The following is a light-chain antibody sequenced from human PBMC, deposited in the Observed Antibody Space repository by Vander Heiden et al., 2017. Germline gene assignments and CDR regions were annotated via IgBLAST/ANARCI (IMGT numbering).Light chain of an antibody. CDR2: DNN. CDR1: SSNIGNDF. CDR3: GALDSSLNEVL. J-gene: IGLJ2*01. V-gene: IGLV1-51*01. Sequence: QSVLTQPPSVSAAPGQKVTIPCSGSSSNIGNDFVSWYQHLPGTAPKLLLFDNNGRPSGIPDRFSGSQSGTSATLVITGLQTGDEADYFCGALDSSLNEVLFGGGTKLTVL.